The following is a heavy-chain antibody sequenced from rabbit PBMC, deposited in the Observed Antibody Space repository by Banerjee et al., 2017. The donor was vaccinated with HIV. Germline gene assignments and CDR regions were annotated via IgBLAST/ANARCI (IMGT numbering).Heavy chain of an antibody. V-gene: IGHV1S45*01. CDR2: IGTTSGNT. Sequence: QEQLQESGGGLFQPGASLTLTCTASGFSFSSGYYMCWVRQAPGKGLEWIACIGTTSGNTVYATWAKGRFTISRTSSTTVTLQMTSLTAADTATYFCARERNYAGYAFLDLWGPGTLVTVS. CDR3: ARERNYAGYAFLDL. J-gene: IGHJ4*01. CDR1: GFSFSSGYY. D-gene: IGHD6-1*01.